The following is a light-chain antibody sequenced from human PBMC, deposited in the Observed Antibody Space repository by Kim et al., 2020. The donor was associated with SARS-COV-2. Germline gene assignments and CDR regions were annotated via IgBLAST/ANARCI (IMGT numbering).Light chain of an antibody. CDR2: GAS. CDR1: QIVSGTY. V-gene: IGKV3-20*01. J-gene: IGKJ1*01. Sequence: SPGERPTLSCRSSQIVSGTYLAWYQQKPGQAPRLLIYGASSRPTGIPDRVSGSVSGTDFTLTISRLEPEEFSVYYCQQYGSSSRWTFGQGTRVDIK. CDR3: QQYGSSSRWT.